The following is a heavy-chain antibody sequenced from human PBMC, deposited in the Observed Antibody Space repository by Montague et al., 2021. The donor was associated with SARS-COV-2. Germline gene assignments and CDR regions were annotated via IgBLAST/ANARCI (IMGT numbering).Heavy chain of an antibody. CDR2: INHSGST. J-gene: IGHJ5*02. CDR3: ARGPRITMIVVVITDIWFDP. CDR1: GGSVSDYY. Sequence: SETLSLTCAVYGGSVSDYYWSWIRQPPGKGLEWIGEINHSGSTNYNPSLKSRVTTSVDTSKNQFSLKLTSVTAADTAVYYCARGPRITMIVVVITDIWFDPWGQGTLVTVS. V-gene: IGHV4-34*01. D-gene: IGHD3-22*01.